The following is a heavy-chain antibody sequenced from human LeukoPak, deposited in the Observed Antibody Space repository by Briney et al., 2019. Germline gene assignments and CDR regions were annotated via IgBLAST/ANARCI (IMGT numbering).Heavy chain of an antibody. D-gene: IGHD5-24*01. CDR2: IYYSGSI. Sequence: PSETLSLTCTVSGGSISSYYWSWIRQPPGKGLEWIGYIYYSGSINYNPSLKSRVTISVDTSKNQFSLKLSSVTAGDTDVYYCARWLQFPYYFDFWGQGTLVTVSS. J-gene: IGHJ4*02. CDR3: ARWLQFPYYFDF. V-gene: IGHV4-59*01. CDR1: GGSISSYY.